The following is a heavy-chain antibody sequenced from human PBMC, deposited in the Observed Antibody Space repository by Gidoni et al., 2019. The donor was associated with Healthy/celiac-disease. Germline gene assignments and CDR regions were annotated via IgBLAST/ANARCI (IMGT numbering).Heavy chain of an antibody. Sequence: EVQLVESGGGLVKPGGSLRLSCAASGFTFISYSMNWVRQAPGKGLEWVSSISSSSSYIYYADSVKGRFTISRDNAKNSLYLQMNSLRAEDTAVYYCARVHDYDILTGYYQPLLDYWGQGTLVTVSS. D-gene: IGHD3-9*01. CDR1: GFTFISYS. J-gene: IGHJ4*02. CDR3: ARVHDYDILTGYYQPLLDY. CDR2: ISSSSSYI. V-gene: IGHV3-21*01.